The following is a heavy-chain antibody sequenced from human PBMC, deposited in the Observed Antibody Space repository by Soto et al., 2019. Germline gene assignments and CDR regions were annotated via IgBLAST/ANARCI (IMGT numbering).Heavy chain of an antibody. J-gene: IGHJ3*02. D-gene: IGHD1-26*01. CDR3: ARDSGHYYRSDAFDK. Sequence: QVQLVQAGAEVKKPGASVKVSCNASGYTFTASYMHWVGQAPGRGLEWMGIIDPSGGSTSYSQKFQGRVTMTRDTSTSTVYMELNSLRSEDTAVCYCARDSGHYYRSDAFDKWGQGTMVTVSS. CDR1: GYTFTASY. V-gene: IGHV1-46*01. CDR2: IDPSGGST.